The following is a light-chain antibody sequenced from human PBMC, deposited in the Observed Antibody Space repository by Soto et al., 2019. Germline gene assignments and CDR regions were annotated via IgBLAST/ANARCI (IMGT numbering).Light chain of an antibody. V-gene: IGKV3-15*01. CDR1: QSVSSN. Sequence: ELVMTQSPATLSLSPGDRATLSCRASQSVSSNLAWYQQKTGQAPRLLIYGESTRATGIPDRFSGSGSGTELNLTISRLQSEDFAVYYCQQYNNWPQTCGQGTKVDIK. CDR2: GES. J-gene: IGKJ1*01. CDR3: QQYNNWPQT.